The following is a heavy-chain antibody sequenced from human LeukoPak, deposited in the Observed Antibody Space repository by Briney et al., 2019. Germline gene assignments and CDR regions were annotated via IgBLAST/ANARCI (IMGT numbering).Heavy chain of an antibody. J-gene: IGHJ4*02. CDR1: AFTFGDYS. V-gene: IGHV3-48*01. Sequence: GGSLRLSCAASAFTFGDYSMNWVRQAPGKGLGWISYISGRSSTIYYADSVRGRFTISRDNAKNSMYLQMNSLRAEDTAVYYCARDRLTSGSYFFDYWGQGTLVTVSS. CDR3: ARDRLTSGSYFFDY. CDR2: ISGRSSTI. D-gene: IGHD1-26*01.